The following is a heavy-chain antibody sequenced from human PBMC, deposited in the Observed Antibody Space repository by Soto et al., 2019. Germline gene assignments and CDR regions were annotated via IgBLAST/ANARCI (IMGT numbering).Heavy chain of an antibody. J-gene: IGHJ6*02. D-gene: IGHD6-19*01. V-gene: IGHV4-59*08. CDR1: GGSISSHY. CDR2: MYHSEIT. Sequence: QVQLQESGPGLVKPSETLSLTCTVSGGSISSHYWSWIRQPPGKGLEWIGYMYHSEITNYNPSLKSRVTISVDTSKNQFSLKLRSVTAADTAVYYCARHQHSSDWFYYYYGMDVWGQGTTVTVSS. CDR3: ARHQHSSDWFYYYYGMDV.